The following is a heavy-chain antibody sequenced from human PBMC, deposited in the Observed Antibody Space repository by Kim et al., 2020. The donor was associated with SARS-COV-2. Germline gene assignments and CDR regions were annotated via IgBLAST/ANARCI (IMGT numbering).Heavy chain of an antibody. V-gene: IGHV3-21*01. CDR2: ISSSSSYI. CDR3: ARFPQWLPHDAFDI. CDR1: GFTFSSYS. Sequence: GGSLRLSCAASGFTFSSYSRNWVRQAPGKGLEWVSSISSSSSYIYYADSVKGRFTISRDNAKNSLYLQMNSLRAEDTAVYYCARFPQWLPHDAFDIWGQGTMVTVSS. J-gene: IGHJ3*02. D-gene: IGHD6-19*01.